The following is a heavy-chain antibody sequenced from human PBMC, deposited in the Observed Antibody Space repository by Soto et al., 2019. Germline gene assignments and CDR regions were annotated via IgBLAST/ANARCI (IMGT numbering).Heavy chain of an antibody. CDR3: ARASSSWYTYYYYGMDV. V-gene: IGHV4-30-4*01. J-gene: IGHJ6*02. D-gene: IGHD6-13*01. CDR1: GGSISSGDYY. CDR2: IYYSGST. Sequence: QVQLQESGPGLVKPSQTLSLTCTVSGGSISSGDYYWSWIRQPPGKGLEWIGYIYYSGSTYYNPSLKSRVTISVDTSKHQFSLKLSSVTAADTAVYYCARASSSWYTYYYYGMDVWGQGTTVTVSS.